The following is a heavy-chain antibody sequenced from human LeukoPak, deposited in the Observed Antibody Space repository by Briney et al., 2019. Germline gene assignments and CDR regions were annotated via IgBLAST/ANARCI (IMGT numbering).Heavy chain of an antibody. J-gene: IGHJ4*02. D-gene: IGHD6-19*01. CDR1: GFTFSSYA. V-gene: IGHV3-23*01. Sequence: GGPLRLSCAASGFTFSSYAMSWVRQAPGKGLEWVSAISGSGGSTYYADSVKGRFTISRDNSKNTLYLQMNSLRAEDTAVYYCARRGIAVAGSYWGQGTLVTVSS. CDR3: ARRGIAVAGSY. CDR2: ISGSGGST.